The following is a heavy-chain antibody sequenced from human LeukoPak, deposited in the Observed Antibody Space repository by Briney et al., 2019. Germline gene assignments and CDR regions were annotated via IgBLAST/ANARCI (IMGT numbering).Heavy chain of an antibody. CDR3: ARAPTVYLAWFDP. CDR1: GCTFSSYA. V-gene: IGHV1-69*04. J-gene: IGHJ5*02. CDR2: IIPILGIA. Sequence: SVKVSCKASGCTFSSYAISWVRQAPGQGLEWMGRIIPILGIANYAQKFQGRVTITADKSTSTAYMELSSLRSEDTAVYYCARAPTVYLAWFDPWGQGTLVTVSS. D-gene: IGHD3-9*01.